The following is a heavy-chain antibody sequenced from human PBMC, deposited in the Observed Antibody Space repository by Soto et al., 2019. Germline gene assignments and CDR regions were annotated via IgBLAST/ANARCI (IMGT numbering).Heavy chain of an antibody. D-gene: IGHD3-16*01. Sequence: EVQLLESGGGLVQPGESLRLSCAASGLTFSTYAMSWVRQAPGKGLEWVSATTGSGGTTYYADYVKGRFTISRDHFKNTLYLQMNSRRAEDTAVYYCAKGSRRLGFDYWGPGTLLTVSS. CDR3: AKGSRRLGFDY. V-gene: IGHV3-23*01. CDR1: GLTFSTYA. CDR2: TTGSGGTT. J-gene: IGHJ4*02.